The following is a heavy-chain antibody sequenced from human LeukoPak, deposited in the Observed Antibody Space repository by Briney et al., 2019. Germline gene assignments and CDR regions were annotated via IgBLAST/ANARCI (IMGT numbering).Heavy chain of an antibody. D-gene: IGHD3-22*01. V-gene: IGHV1-24*01. CDR3: ARTRGAFYYYDSSGPLGY. CDR1: GYTLTELS. J-gene: IGHJ4*02. CDR2: FDPEDGET. Sequence: ASVKVSCKVSGYTLTELSMHWVRQAPGKGLEWMGGFDPEDGETIYAQKLQGRVTMTTDTSTSTAYMELRSLRSDDTAVYYCARTRGAFYYYDSSGPLGYWGQGTLVTVSS.